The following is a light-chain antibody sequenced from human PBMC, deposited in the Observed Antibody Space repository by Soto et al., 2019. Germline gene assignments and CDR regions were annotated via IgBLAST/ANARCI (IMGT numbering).Light chain of an antibody. CDR3: QRYNSYPYT. Sequence: DIQMNQSPSTLSASVGDRVTITCRASQSISSWLAWYHQKPGKAPKLLIYKASSLESGVPSRFSGSGSGTEFTLTISSLQPDDFATYYCQRYNSYPYTFGQGTKLEIK. CDR2: KAS. CDR1: QSISSW. J-gene: IGKJ2*01. V-gene: IGKV1-5*03.